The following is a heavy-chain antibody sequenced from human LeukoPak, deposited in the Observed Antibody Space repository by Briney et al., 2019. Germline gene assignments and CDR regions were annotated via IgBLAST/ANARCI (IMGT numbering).Heavy chain of an antibody. CDR3: ARGKMGYYGMDV. Sequence: GGSLRLSCAASGFTFSSYSMNWVRQAPGKGLEWASYISGSGSSIYYADSVKGRFTISRDSAKNSLYLQMNSLRAEDTAVYYCARGKMGYYGMDVWGQGTTVTVSS. J-gene: IGHJ6*02. CDR1: GFTFSSYS. CDR2: ISGSGSSI. D-gene: IGHD2-8*01. V-gene: IGHV3-48*01.